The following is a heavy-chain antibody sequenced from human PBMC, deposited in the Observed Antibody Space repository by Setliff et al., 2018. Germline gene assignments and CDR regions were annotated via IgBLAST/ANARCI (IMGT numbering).Heavy chain of an antibody. CDR1: GFTFSINA. V-gene: IGHV3-30-3*01. J-gene: IGHJ4*02. CDR2: VSYDGSNE. Sequence: PGGSLRLSCAASGFTFSINAMHWVRQAPGKGLEWVAAVSYDGSNEYYADSVKGRFTISRDNSKNTLYLQMNSLRSEDTAVYYCASDPYYYDSSGYGSPHYWGQGTLVTVSS. D-gene: IGHD3-22*01. CDR3: ASDPYYYDSSGYGSPHY.